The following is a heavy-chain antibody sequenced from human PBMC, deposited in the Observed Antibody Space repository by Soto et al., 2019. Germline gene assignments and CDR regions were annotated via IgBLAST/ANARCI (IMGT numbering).Heavy chain of an antibody. V-gene: IGHV4-39*01. J-gene: IGHJ5*02. CDR2: MFIGGST. Sequence: SETLSLTCTVSGGSISSSSYYWGWIRQPPGKGLEWVGSMFIGGSTYYTSSLKSRVTISIDTSKNQFSLKLSSVTAADTAVYYCARQMRYYDSTGLRGWFDPWGQGTLVTVSS. D-gene: IGHD3-22*01. CDR1: GGSISSSSYY. CDR3: ARQMRYYDSTGLRGWFDP.